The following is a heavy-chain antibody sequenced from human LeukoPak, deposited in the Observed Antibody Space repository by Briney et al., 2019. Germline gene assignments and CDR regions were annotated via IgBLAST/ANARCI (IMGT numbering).Heavy chain of an antibody. V-gene: IGHV5-51*01. D-gene: IGHD5-24*01. J-gene: IGHJ4*02. CDR3: ARLEEMATITMDY. CDR1: GYSFTSYW. Sequence: GESLKISCKGSGYSFTSYWIGWVRQMPGKGLEWMGIFYPGDSDTRYSPSFQGQVTISADKSISTAYLQRSSLKASDTAIYYCARLEEMATITMDYWGQGTLVTVSS. CDR2: FYPGDSDT.